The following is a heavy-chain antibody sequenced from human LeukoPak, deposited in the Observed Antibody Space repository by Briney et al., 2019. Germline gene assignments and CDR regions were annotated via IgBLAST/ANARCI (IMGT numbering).Heavy chain of an antibody. V-gene: IGHV4-59*08. CDR2: IYYSGAT. J-gene: IGHJ4*02. CDR3: ARLSGSPHPPFDY. CDR1: GGSISNYY. Sequence: PSETLSLTCTVSGGSISNYYWTWIRQPPGKGLEWIGYIYYSGATYYNSSLKSRVTISVDTSKNQFSLKLTSVTAADTAVYYCARLSGSPHPPFDYWGQGTLVTVSS. D-gene: IGHD1-26*01.